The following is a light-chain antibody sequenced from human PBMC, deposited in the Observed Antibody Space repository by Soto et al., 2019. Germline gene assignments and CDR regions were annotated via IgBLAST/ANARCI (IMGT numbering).Light chain of an antibody. CDR1: QSVSSY. CDR3: QQRSNWRSIT. CDR2: DAS. J-gene: IGKJ5*01. V-gene: IGKV3-11*01. Sequence: EIVMMQFPATLSVSPGERVTLSCRASQSVSSYLAWYQQKPGQAPRLLIYDASNRATGIPARFSGSGSGTDFTLTISSLEPEDFAVYYCQQRSNWRSITFGQGTRLDIK.